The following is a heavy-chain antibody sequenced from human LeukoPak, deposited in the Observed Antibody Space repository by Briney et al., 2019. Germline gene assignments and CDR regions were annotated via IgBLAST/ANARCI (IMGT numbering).Heavy chain of an antibody. Sequence: ASVKVSCKASGYTFTIYGISWVRQAPGQGLEWMGWISAYNGNTNYAQKLQGRVTMTTDTSTSTAYMELRSLRSDDTAVYYCARVVLRYFDWLSRYFDYWGQGTLVTVSS. CDR2: ISAYNGNT. D-gene: IGHD3-9*01. J-gene: IGHJ4*02. CDR1: GYTFTIYG. CDR3: ARVVLRYFDWLSRYFDY. V-gene: IGHV1-18*04.